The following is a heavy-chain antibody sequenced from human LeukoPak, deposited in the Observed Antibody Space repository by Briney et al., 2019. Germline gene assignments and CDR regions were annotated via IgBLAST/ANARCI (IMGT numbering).Heavy chain of an antibody. D-gene: IGHD2-21*02. CDR3: ARDVHGEVVYCGGDCYYDY. J-gene: IGHJ4*02. Sequence: GGSLRLSCAASGFTFSGSAMHWVRQASGKGLEWVGRIRSKANSYATAYAASVKGRFTISRDDSKNTAYLQMNSLKTEDTAVYYCARDVHGEVVYCGGDCYYDYWGQGTLVTVSS. V-gene: IGHV3-73*01. CDR1: GFTFSGSA. CDR2: IRSKANSYAT.